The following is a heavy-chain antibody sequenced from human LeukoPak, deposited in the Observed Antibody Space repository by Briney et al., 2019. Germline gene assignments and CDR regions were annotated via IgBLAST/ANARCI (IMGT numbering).Heavy chain of an antibody. V-gene: IGHV3-74*03. CDR3: ARDQVGATPIDY. CDR1: GFTFSNYW. D-gene: IGHD1-26*01. J-gene: IGHJ4*02. CDR2: INGDGSST. Sequence: GGSLRFSCAASGFTFSNYWMHWVRQTPGEGLLWVSEINGDGSSTAYADSVRGRFTVSRDNAKNTLYLHMNSLRAEDTAVYFCARDQVGATPIDYWGQGTVVTVSS.